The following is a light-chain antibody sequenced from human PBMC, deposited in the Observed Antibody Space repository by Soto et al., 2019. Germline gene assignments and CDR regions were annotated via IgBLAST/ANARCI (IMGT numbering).Light chain of an antibody. V-gene: IGKV3-20*01. J-gene: IGKJ2*01. CDR1: QSVSSSY. Sequence: EIVLTQSPGTLSLSPGERATLSCRASQSVSSSYLAWYQQKPGQAPRLLIYGASSRATGIPDRFSGSGSGTDFTLTISRLEPEDFAVYYCQQYGSSGYTFCQGTKLESK. CDR2: GAS. CDR3: QQYGSSGYT.